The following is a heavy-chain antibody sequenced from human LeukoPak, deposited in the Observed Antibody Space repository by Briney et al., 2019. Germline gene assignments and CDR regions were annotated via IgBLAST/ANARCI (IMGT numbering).Heavy chain of an antibody. CDR2: IYYGGST. D-gene: IGHD3-10*02. Sequence: SETLSLTCPVSGDSISSSSDLWGWIRQPRGKGLEWIGSIYYGGSTNYNPCLKSRFTISVDRTRSQFSLKLRSVTAADTAVYYCARDMSVAHWFFDLWGRGTLVTVSS. J-gene: IGHJ2*01. CDR3: ARDMSVAHWFFDL. CDR1: GDSISSSSDL. V-gene: IGHV4-39*07.